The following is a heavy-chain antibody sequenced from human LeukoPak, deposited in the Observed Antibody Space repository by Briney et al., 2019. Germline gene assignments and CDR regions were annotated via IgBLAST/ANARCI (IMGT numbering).Heavy chain of an antibody. V-gene: IGHV1-3*01. CDR3: ARDDCGDTCYPGGY. J-gene: IGHJ4*02. CDR2: INAGNGDT. D-gene: IGHD2-21*01. Sequence: EASVKDSCKASGYTFTKYVVHWVRQAPGQRPEWMGWINAGNGDTKYSQNFQDRVTITRDTSANTAYMELSSLTSEDTALYYCARDDCGDTCYPGGYWGQGTLVTVSS. CDR1: GYTFTKYV.